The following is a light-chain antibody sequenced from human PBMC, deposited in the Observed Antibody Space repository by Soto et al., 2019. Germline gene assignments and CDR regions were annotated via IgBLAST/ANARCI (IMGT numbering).Light chain of an antibody. CDR2: GNS. CDR3: QSYDSSLRGYV. J-gene: IGLJ1*01. Sequence: QSVLTQPPSVSGAPGQRVTISCTGSSSNIGAGYDVHWDHQLPGTSPKVLIYGNSNRPSGVPDRFSGSKSGTSASLAITGLQAEDEADYYCQSYDSSLRGYVFGTGTQLTVL. V-gene: IGLV1-40*01. CDR1: SSNIGAGYD.